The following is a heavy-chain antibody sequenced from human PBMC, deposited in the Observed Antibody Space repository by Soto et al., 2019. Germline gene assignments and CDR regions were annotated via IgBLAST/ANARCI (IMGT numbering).Heavy chain of an antibody. Sequence: EVQLLESGGGLVQPGGSLRLSCAASGFTFSSNAMSWVRQAPGKGLEWVAAISGSGGSTYYADSVKGRFTISRDNSKNALYLQMNSLRAEDTAVYYCAKEVSWGGRGMDVWGQGTTVTVSS. CDR2: ISGSGGST. CDR1: GFTFSSNA. V-gene: IGHV3-23*01. CDR3: AKEVSWGGRGMDV. J-gene: IGHJ6*02. D-gene: IGHD3-16*01.